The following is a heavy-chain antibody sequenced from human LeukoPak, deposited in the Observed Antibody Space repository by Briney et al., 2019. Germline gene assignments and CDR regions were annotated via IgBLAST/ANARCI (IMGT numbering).Heavy chain of an antibody. D-gene: IGHD3-3*01. CDR3: ARLIRGNFWSGYYPSFDY. CDR1: GGSFSGYY. V-gene: IGHV4-34*01. Sequence: SETLSLTCAVYGGSFSGYYWSWIRQPPGKGLEWIGEINHSGSTNYNPSLKSRVTISVDTSKNQFSLKLSSVTAADTAVYYCARLIRGNFWSGYYPSFDYWGQGTLVTVSS. J-gene: IGHJ4*02. CDR2: INHSGST.